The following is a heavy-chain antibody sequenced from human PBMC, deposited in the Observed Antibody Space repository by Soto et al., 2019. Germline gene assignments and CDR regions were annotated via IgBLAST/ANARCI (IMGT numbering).Heavy chain of an antibody. CDR2: ISAYNANT. D-gene: IGHD1-26*01. V-gene: IGHV1-18*01. Sequence: ASVKVSCKASGYTFTSYGISWVRQAPGQGREWMGWISAYNANTNYAQKLQGRVTMTTDTSTSTSYMELRTLRSDDTAVYFCARDRLGATGDYWGQGTLVTVSS. J-gene: IGHJ4*02. CDR1: GYTFTSYG. CDR3: ARDRLGATGDY.